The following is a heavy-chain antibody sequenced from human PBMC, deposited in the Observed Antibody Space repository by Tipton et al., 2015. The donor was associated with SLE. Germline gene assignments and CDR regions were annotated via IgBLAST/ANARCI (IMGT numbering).Heavy chain of an antibody. CDR1: GGSFSGYY. CDR3: ARGPRASIAARKALDI. Sequence: TLSLTCAVYGGSFSGYYWSWIRQPPGKGLEWIGEINHSGSTNYNPSLKSRVTISVDTSKNQFSLKLSSVTAADTAVYYCARGPRASIAARKALDIWGQGTMVTVSS. J-gene: IGHJ3*02. V-gene: IGHV4-34*01. CDR2: INHSGST. D-gene: IGHD6-6*01.